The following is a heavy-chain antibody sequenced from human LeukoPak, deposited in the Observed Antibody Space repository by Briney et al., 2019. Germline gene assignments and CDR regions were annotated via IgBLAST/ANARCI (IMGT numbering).Heavy chain of an antibody. CDR2: IYPGDSNT. Sequence: GESLKISCKGSGYSFTSYWIGWARQMPGKGLEWMGIIYPGDSNTKYSPSFQGQVTISADKSTSTAYLQWGSLKASDTAMYYCARALWFGQLYTYYYYYSMDVWGQGTTVTVSS. J-gene: IGHJ6*02. CDR1: GYSFTSYW. D-gene: IGHD3-10*01. CDR3: ARALWFGQLYTYYYYYSMDV. V-gene: IGHV5-51*01.